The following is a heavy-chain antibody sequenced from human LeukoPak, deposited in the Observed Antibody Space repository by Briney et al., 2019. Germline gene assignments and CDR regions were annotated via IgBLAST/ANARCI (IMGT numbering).Heavy chain of an antibody. V-gene: IGHV3-20*04. J-gene: IGHJ4*02. Sequence: PGGSLRLSCAASGFTYDDYAMSWVRQAPGKGLEWVSGINWNGDDTGYAGFVKGRFAISRDNAKNSLYLQMNSLRAEDTAVYYCARDGSFGRTSFDYWGQGTLVTVSS. D-gene: IGHD3-10*01. CDR3: ARDGSFGRTSFDY. CDR2: INWNGDDT. CDR1: GFTYDDYA.